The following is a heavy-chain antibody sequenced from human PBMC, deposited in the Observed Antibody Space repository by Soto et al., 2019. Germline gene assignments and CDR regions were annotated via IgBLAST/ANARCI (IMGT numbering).Heavy chain of an antibody. V-gene: IGHV1-18*01. CDR3: ARARATIAAAAIFDC. CDR1: GYSFTSYG. Sequence: GASVKVSCKTSGYSFTSYGITWVRQAPGQGLEWMGWITTDKGRTTYAQKFQGRVTMTTDTSTSTAYMELRSLRSDDTAVYYCARARATIAAAAIFDCWGQGTMVTVSS. CDR2: ITTDKGRT. J-gene: IGHJ4*03. D-gene: IGHD6-25*01.